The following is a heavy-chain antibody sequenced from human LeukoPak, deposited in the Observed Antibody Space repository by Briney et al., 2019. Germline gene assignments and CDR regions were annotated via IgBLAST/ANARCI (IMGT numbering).Heavy chain of an antibody. Sequence: GGSLRLSCAASGFTLSSYSMNWVRQAPGKGLEWVSYISSTSSGTIFYAASVKGRFTISRDNAKNSLHLQMNSPRDEDTAVYYCARSTVTPGYWGQGTLVTVSS. V-gene: IGHV3-48*02. J-gene: IGHJ4*02. CDR2: ISSTSSGTI. CDR3: ARSTVTPGY. CDR1: GFTLSSYS. D-gene: IGHD4-17*01.